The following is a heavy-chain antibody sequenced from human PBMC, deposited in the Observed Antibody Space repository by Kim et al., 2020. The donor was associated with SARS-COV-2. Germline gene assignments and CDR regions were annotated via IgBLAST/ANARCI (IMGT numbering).Heavy chain of an antibody. CDR3: ARSELLQMDD. D-gene: IGHD2-21*01. J-gene: IGHJ6*02. Sequence: GGSLRLSCLASGFTFRNYEMNWVRQAPGKGLEWIAYISSGGTTSHFADSLKGRFTISRDNAKNSLYLQMNSLRVEDTALYYCARSELLQMDDWGEGTTVT. V-gene: IGHV3-48*03. CDR2: ISSGGTTS. CDR1: GFTFRNYE.